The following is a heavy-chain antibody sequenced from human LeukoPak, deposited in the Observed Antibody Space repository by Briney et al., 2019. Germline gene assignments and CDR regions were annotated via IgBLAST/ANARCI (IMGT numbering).Heavy chain of an antibody. D-gene: IGHD3-10*01. Sequence: PSETLSLTCTVSGDSISTYYWSWIRQPPGKGFEWIGYITYNGKTDSYPSLKSRVTLSLDTSKKQFSLTLNSVTAADTAVYCCARSPGGYFDFWGHGALVTVSS. J-gene: IGHJ4*01. V-gene: IGHV4-59*08. CDR3: ARSPGGYFDF. CDR1: GDSISTYY. CDR2: ITYNGKT.